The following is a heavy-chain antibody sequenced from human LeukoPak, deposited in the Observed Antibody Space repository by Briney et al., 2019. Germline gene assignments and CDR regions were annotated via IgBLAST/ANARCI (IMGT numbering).Heavy chain of an antibody. CDR1: GYTFTSYY. V-gene: IGHV1-46*01. J-gene: IGHJ4*02. D-gene: IGHD3-16*02. CDR2: INPSGGST. CDR3: ASEYVWGSYRYTGQFDY. Sequence: ASVKVSCKASGYTFTSYYMHWVRQAPGQGLEWMGIINPSGGSTSYAQKFQGRVTMTRDTSTSTVYMELSSLRSKDTAVYYCASEYVWGSYRYTGQFDYWGQGTLVTVSS.